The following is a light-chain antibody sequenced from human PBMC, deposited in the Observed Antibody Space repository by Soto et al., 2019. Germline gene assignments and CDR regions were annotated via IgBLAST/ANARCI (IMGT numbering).Light chain of an antibody. Sequence: DIVLTQSPGTLSLSPGDGVTLSCRASQSVSSRYFAWYQKKPGQAPRLLIYATSTRATGIPDRFSGSGSGTDITLTISRLEPEDFATYYCQQGHGFLTFGGGTTVE. CDR3: QQGHGFLT. V-gene: IGKV3-20*01. CDR2: ATS. J-gene: IGKJ4*01. CDR1: QSVSSRY.